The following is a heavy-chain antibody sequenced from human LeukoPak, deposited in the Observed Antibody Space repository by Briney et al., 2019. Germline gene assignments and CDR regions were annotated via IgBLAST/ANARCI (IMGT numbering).Heavy chain of an antibody. CDR3: GGGVPVAGTRDY. J-gene: IGHJ4*02. D-gene: IGHD6-19*01. CDR2: INWNGGST. V-gene: IGHV3-20*01. CDR1: GFTFDDYG. Sequence: GGSLRLSCAASGFTFDDYGMSWVRQAPGKGLEWVSGINWNGGSTGYADSVKGRFTISRDNAKNSLYLQMNSLRAEDTALYHCGGGVPVAGTRDYWGQGTLVTVSS.